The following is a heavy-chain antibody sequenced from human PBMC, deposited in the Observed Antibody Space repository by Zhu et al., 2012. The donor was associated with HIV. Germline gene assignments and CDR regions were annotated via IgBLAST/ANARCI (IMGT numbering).Heavy chain of an antibody. V-gene: IGHV4-4*02. CDR1: GVSISSINW. CDR3: ARTLTMARGIIGVETGDY. D-gene: IGHD3-10*01. Sequence: QVQLLESGPGLVKPSGTLSLTCAVSGVSISSINWWSWVRQTPTKGLEWIGEINPRGITNYNPSLESRVSLSIDESKNQFSLKLKSVIAADTAIYYCARTLTMARGIIGVETGDYWGQGILVTVSS. CDR2: INPRGIT. J-gene: IGHJ4*02.